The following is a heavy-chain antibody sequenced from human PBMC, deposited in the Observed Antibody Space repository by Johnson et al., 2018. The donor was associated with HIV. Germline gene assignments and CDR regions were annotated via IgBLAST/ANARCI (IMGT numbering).Heavy chain of an antibody. Sequence: QVQLVESGGGVVQPGRSLRLSCAASGFTCSSYAMHWVRQAPGKGLEWVAVISYDGSTKYFADSVKGRFTISRDNSKNTLYLQMSSLRAEDTAVYYCARGGIIHDAFDIWGQGTMVTVSS. J-gene: IGHJ3*02. CDR2: ISYDGSTK. CDR3: ARGGIIHDAFDI. V-gene: IGHV3-30*04. CDR1: GFTCSSYA. D-gene: IGHD1-1*01.